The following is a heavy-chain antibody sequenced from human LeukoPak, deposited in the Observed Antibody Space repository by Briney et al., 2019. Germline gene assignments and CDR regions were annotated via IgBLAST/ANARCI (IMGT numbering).Heavy chain of an antibody. D-gene: IGHD2-15*01. Sequence: PSETLSLTCAVYGGSLSDHYWSWFRQPPGRGLGWIGEINPRGSTIYNPCLKSRVTISVDTSKNQFSLNLSSVTAADTAVYYCAREPGYCSGGSCYGGWFDPWGQGTLVTVSS. CDR2: INPRGST. CDR1: GGSLSDHY. J-gene: IGHJ5*02. V-gene: IGHV4-34*01. CDR3: AREPGYCSGGSCYGGWFDP.